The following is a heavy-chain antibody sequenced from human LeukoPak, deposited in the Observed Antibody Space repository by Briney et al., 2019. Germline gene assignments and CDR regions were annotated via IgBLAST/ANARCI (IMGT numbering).Heavy chain of an antibody. CDR3: ATINTAMVGYYGMDV. J-gene: IGHJ6*02. CDR2: IIPIFGTA. D-gene: IGHD5-18*01. V-gene: IGHV1-69*01. CDR1: GGTFTSYA. Sequence: SVKVSCKASGGTFTSYAISWVRQAPGQGLEWMGGIIPIFGTANYAQKFQGRVTITADESTSTAYMELSSLRSEDTAVYYCATINTAMVGYYGMDVWGQGTTVTVSS.